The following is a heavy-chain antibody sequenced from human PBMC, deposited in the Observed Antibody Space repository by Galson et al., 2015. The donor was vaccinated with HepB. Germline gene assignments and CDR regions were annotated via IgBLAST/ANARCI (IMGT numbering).Heavy chain of an antibody. V-gene: IGHV3-53*01. Sequence: SLRLSCAASGFTVSSNYMSWVRQAPGKGLEWVSVISSGGSTYYADSVKGRFTISRDNSKNTLYLQMNSLRAEDMAVYYCARDKGTARPYYYYGMDVWGRGTTVTVSS. CDR2: ISSGGST. CDR1: GFTVSSNY. J-gene: IGHJ6*02. CDR3: ARDKGTARPYYYYGMDV. D-gene: IGHD6-6*01.